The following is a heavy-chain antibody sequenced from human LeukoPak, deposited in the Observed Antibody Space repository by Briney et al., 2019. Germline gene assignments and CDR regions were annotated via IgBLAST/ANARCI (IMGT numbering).Heavy chain of an antibody. CDR2: ISESGGTT. CDR1: GFTFSSYA. J-gene: IGHJ6*04. D-gene: IGHD3-22*01. CDR3: AELGITMIEGV. Sequence: GGSLRLSCAASGFTFSSYAMNWVRQAPGKGLEWVSSISESGGTTDYADSVKGRFTISRDNAKNSLYLQMNSLRAEDTAVYYCAELGITMIEGVWGKGTTVTISS. V-gene: IGHV3-23*01.